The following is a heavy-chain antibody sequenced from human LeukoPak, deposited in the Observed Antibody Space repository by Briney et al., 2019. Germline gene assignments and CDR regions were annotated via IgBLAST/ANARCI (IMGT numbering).Heavy chain of an antibody. Sequence: GGSLRLSCAASGFTFTNAWMGWVRQAPGKGLEWVGRIKSKTDGGTTDYAAPVKGRFTISRDDSKNMLFLQVNRLKTEDTAVYFCGYSFAYWWWFDPWGQGTLVTVSS. V-gene: IGHV3-15*01. CDR1: GFTFTNAW. D-gene: IGHD5-18*01. CDR2: IKSKTDGGTT. J-gene: IGHJ5*02. CDR3: GYSFAYWWWFDP.